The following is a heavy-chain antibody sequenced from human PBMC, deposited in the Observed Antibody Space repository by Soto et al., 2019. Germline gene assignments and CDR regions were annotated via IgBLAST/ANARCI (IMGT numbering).Heavy chain of an antibody. CDR1: GASISSYY. J-gene: IGHJ4*02. Sequence: QVQLQESGPGLVKPSETLSLTCTVSGASISSYYWSWIRQPPGKGLEWIGYIYYSGSTNYNPSLKSRVTISVDTSKNQFSLKLSSVTAADTAVYYCARRSSGWWNFDYWGQGTLVTVSS. CDR2: IYYSGST. V-gene: IGHV4-59*01. CDR3: ARRSSGWWNFDY. D-gene: IGHD6-19*01.